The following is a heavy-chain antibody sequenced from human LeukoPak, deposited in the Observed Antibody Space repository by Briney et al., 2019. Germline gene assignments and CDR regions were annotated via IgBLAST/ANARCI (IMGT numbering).Heavy chain of an antibody. CDR3: VRDSQQHN. Sequence: QAGGSLRLSCAASGFAFSSSWMSWVRQAPGKGLEWVANINQNGGDKYYVESVKGRFTISRDNAKNSLSLQMNSLRAEDTAVYYCVRDSQQHNWGQGTLVTVSS. D-gene: IGHD6-13*01. J-gene: IGHJ4*02. CDR2: INQNGGDK. CDR1: GFAFSSSW. V-gene: IGHV3-7*04.